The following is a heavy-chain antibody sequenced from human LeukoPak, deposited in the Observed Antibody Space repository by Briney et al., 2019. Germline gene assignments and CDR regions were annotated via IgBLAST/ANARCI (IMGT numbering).Heavy chain of an antibody. Sequence: SETLSLICTVSGGSISSSSYYWGWIRQPPGKGLEWIGSIYYSGSTYYNPSLKSRVTISVDTSKNQFSLKLSSVAAADTAVYYCARHRNHKVLLSWFDPWGQGTLVTVSS. J-gene: IGHJ5*02. D-gene: IGHD1-14*01. V-gene: IGHV4-39*01. CDR2: IYYSGST. CDR1: GGSISSSSYY. CDR3: ARHRNHKVLLSWFDP.